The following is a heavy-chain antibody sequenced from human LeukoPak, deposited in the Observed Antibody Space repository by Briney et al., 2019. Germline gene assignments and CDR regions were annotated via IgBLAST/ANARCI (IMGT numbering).Heavy chain of an antibody. J-gene: IGHJ6*03. CDR1: GFTFSDYY. Sequence: GSLRLSCAASGFTFSDYYMSWIRLVPGKGLEWVSYISSSGSTIYYADSVKGRFTISRDNAKNSLYLQMNSLRAEDTAVYYCARALDYYYYMDVWGKGTTVTVSS. V-gene: IGHV3-11*04. CDR2: ISSSGSTI. CDR3: ARALDYYYYMDV.